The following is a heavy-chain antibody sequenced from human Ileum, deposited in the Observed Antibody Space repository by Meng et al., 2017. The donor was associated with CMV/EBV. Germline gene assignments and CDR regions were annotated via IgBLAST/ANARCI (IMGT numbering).Heavy chain of an antibody. CDR3: ARDSADSSSSRYYYYYGMDV. CDR2: INPNSGDT. D-gene: IGHD6-6*01. Sequence: ASVKVSCKASGYTFTGYYMHWVRQAPGQGLEWMGWINPNSGDTNYAQKFQGRVTMTRDTSISTAYMELSRLRSDDTAVYYCARDSADSSSSRYYYYYGMDVWGQGTTVTVSS. CDR1: GYTFTGYY. J-gene: IGHJ6*02. V-gene: IGHV1-2*02.